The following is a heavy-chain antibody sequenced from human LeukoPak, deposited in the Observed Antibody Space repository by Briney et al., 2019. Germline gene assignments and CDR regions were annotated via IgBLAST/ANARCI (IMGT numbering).Heavy chain of an antibody. CDR3: ARDLRIAAAVFDY. D-gene: IGHD6-13*01. Sequence: GGSVKVSCKGSGYTFTGYHMHWVGQAPGQGLEWVGWINPNSGGTNYAQKFQGWVTMTRDTSISTAYMELRSLRSDDTAVYYCARDLRIAAAVFDYWGQGTLVTVSS. CDR1: GYTFTGYH. V-gene: IGHV1-2*04. CDR2: INPNSGGT. J-gene: IGHJ4*02.